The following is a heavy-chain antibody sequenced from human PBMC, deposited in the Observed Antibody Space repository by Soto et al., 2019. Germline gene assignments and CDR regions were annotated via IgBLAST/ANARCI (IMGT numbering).Heavy chain of an antibody. J-gene: IGHJ4*02. CDR2: IYWYDAK. CDR1: GFSLSTSGVG. V-gene: IGHV2-5*01. D-gene: IGHD2-2*02. CDR3: AHRHTGSLEH. Sequence: QITLKESGPTLVKPTQTLTLTCTFSGFSLSTSGVGVGWIRQPPGKALEWLALIYWYDAKRYSPSLKSRLTITKDTSKNKVVLTMTNMAPVDTAAYYCAHRHTGSLEHWGQGTMVTVSS.